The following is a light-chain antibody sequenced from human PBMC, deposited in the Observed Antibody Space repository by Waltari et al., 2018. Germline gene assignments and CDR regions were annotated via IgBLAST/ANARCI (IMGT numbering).Light chain of an antibody. J-gene: IGKJ5*01. CDR3: QQFNTYPIT. CDR2: DAS. Sequence: ATKLTQSPSSLPASVGDRVTITCRTSQAISSALAWYQQKPGKGPKLLIYDASDLEGGVPSRFRGSGSGTEFTLTISSLQPEDFATYYCQQFNTYPITFGQGTRLEIK. V-gene: IGKV1-13*02. CDR1: QAISSA.